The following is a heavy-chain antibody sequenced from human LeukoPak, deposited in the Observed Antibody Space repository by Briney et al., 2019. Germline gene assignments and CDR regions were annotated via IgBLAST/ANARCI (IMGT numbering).Heavy chain of an antibody. Sequence: SETLSLNCTVSGGSISSGGYYWSWIRQHPGKGLEWIGYIYYSGSTYYNPSLKSRVTISVDTSKNQFSLKLSSVTAADTAVYYCARDWAVAGTPPYYYGMDVWGKGTTVTVSS. V-gene: IGHV4-31*03. J-gene: IGHJ6*04. CDR2: IYYSGST. CDR3: ARDWAVAGTPPYYYGMDV. CDR1: GGSISSGGYY. D-gene: IGHD6-19*01.